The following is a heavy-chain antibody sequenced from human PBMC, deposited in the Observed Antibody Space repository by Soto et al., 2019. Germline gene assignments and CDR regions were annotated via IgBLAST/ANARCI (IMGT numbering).Heavy chain of an antibody. CDR1: GFTFSSSG. Sequence: QVQLVESGGGVVQPGRSLRLSCAASGFTFSSSGMHWVRQAPGKGLEWVAVISYDGSDKYYADSVKGRFTISRANSNNTLYLQMDSLRAEDTAVYYCAKGVVVDTTYFQHWGKGTLVTVSS. D-gene: IGHD2-15*01. J-gene: IGHJ1*01. CDR3: AKGVVVDTTYFQH. V-gene: IGHV3-30*18. CDR2: ISYDGSDK.